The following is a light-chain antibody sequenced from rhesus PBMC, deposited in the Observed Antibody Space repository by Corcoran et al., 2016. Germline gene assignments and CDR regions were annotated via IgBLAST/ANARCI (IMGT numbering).Light chain of an antibody. CDR3: LQHNSYPLT. Sequence: DIQMTQSPSSLSASVGDTVTITCRASQGINSYLNWFQPKPGKAPKLLIYAASSLESGVPSRFSGSGSGTDCTLPISSLQPEDFAVYYCLQHNSYPLTFGGGTKVELK. CDR1: QGINSY. J-gene: IGKJ4*01. V-gene: IGKV1-28*03. CDR2: AAS.